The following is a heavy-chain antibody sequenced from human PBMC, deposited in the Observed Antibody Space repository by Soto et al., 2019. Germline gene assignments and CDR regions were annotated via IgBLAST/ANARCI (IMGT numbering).Heavy chain of an antibody. D-gene: IGHD2-15*01. CDR3: ARGGIVVVVAAIDAFDI. Sequence: ASVKVSCKASGYTFTSYYMHWVRQAPGQGLEWMGIINPSGGSTSYAQKFQGRVTMTRDTSTSTVYMELSSLRSEDTAVYYCARGGIVVVVAAIDAFDIWGQGTMVTVSS. CDR2: INPSGGST. V-gene: IGHV1-46*01. J-gene: IGHJ3*02. CDR1: GYTFTSYY.